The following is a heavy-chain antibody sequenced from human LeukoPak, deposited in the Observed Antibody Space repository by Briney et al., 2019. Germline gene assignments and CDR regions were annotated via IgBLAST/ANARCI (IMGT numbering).Heavy chain of an antibody. J-gene: IGHJ3*02. CDR1: GGSISSYY. Sequence: SETLPLTCTVSGGSISSYYWSWIRQPPGKGLEWIGCIYYSGSTNYNPSLKSRVTISVDTSKNQFSLKLSSVTAADTAVYYCASINYDYVWGNAFDIWGQGTMVTVSS. D-gene: IGHD3-16*01. CDR2: IYYSGST. V-gene: IGHV4-59*08. CDR3: ASINYDYVWGNAFDI.